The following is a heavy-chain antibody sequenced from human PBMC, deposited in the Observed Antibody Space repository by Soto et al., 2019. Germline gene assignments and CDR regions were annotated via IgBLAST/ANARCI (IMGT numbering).Heavy chain of an antibody. Sequence: QVRPVQSGAGVKKPGSSVKVSCKVSGGTFSSYAISWVRQAPGQGLEWMGGIIPTFGTANYAQKFPGRVTITADKSTSTAYMELSSLRSEDTAVYYCARVNGNWNGVHAFDIWGQGTMVTVSS. J-gene: IGHJ3*02. CDR2: IIPTFGTA. V-gene: IGHV1-69*06. D-gene: IGHD1-1*01. CDR3: ARVNGNWNGVHAFDI. CDR1: GGTFSSYA.